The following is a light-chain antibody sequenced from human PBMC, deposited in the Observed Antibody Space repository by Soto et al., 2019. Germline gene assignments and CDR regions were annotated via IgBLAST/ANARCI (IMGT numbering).Light chain of an antibody. V-gene: IGKV1-39*01. Sequence: DIQMTQSPSSLSASVGDRVTITCRASQSIGKYLSWFQQTPGNAPKLLIYAASGLQSGVPSRFRGSGSGTDFTLTINSLQREDFATYYCQQTYNTPLAFGGGTKVDIK. J-gene: IGKJ4*01. CDR2: AAS. CDR3: QQTYNTPLA. CDR1: QSIGKY.